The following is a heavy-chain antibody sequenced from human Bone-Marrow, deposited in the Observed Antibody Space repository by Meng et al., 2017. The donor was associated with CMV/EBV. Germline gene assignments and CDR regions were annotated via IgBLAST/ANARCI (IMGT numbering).Heavy chain of an antibody. V-gene: IGHV1-18*01. CDR3: AREQCTVFCKHYHGMDV. Sequence: ASVKVSCKASGYTFTSYGISWVRQAPGQGLEWMGWISVYNGNTNYAQKLQGRVTMTTDTSTSTAYLELRSLRSDDTALYYCAREQCTVFCKHYHGMDVWGQGTTVTVSS. CDR1: GYTFTSYG. J-gene: IGHJ6*02. CDR2: ISVYNGNT. D-gene: IGHD3-9*01.